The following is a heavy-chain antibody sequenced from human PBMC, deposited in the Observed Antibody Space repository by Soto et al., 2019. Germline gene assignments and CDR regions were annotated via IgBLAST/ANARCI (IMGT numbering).Heavy chain of an antibody. J-gene: IGHJ4*02. CDR3: AGNLGYDYDSSGYYSPPFDY. Sequence: QVQLVQSGAEVKKPGSSVKVSCKASGGTFSSYAISWVRQAPGQGLEWMGGIIPIFGTANYAQKFQGRVTITADESTSTAYMELNSLRSEDTAVYYCAGNLGYDYDSSGYYSPPFDYWGQGTLVTVSS. CDR1: GGTFSSYA. CDR2: IIPIFGTA. V-gene: IGHV1-69*01. D-gene: IGHD3-22*01.